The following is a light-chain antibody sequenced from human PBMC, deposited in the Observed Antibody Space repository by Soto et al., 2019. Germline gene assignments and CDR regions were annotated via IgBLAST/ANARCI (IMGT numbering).Light chain of an antibody. CDR2: AAS. V-gene: IGKV1-8*01. Sequence: AIRMTQSPSSFSASTGDRVTITCRASQGISSYLAWYQQKPGKAPKLLIYAASTLQSGVPSRFSGSGSGTDFTLTISCLQSEDFATYYCQHYYRYPRTFGQGTKVEIK. J-gene: IGKJ1*01. CDR3: QHYYRYPRT. CDR1: QGISSY.